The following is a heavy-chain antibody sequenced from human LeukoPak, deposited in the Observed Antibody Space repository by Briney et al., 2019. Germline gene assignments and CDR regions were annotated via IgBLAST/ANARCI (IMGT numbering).Heavy chain of an antibody. J-gene: IGHJ6*03. D-gene: IGHD6-13*01. CDR1: GGSISSYY. CDR3: ARDAPRHSRSTTLGEYYYMDV. Sequence: SEALSLTCTDAGGSISSYYWSWLRQPPGKELQGSVDIYYCGCTNYNPSLNSRRTISVDTSQNQLSLKLTSVTAADTAVYYCARDAPRHSRSTTLGEYYYMDVWGKGTTVTVSS. V-gene: IGHV4-59*01. CDR2: IYYCGCT.